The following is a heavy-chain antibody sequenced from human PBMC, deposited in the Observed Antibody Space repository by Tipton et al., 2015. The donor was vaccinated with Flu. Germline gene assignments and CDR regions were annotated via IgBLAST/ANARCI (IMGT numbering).Heavy chain of an antibody. CDR1: GGSIGVTTYY. CDR3: ARLSLSFNAFDI. J-gene: IGHJ3*02. CDR2: VYYPGGT. D-gene: IGHD2/OR15-2a*01. Sequence: TLSLTCTVSGGSIGVTTYYWGWIRQPPGKGLEYIGSVYYPGGTYFNPSLKSRVTVSIDTSKKQFSLKLNSVTAADTAVYYCARLSLSFNAFDIWGQGTTVIVSS. V-gene: IGHV4-39*07.